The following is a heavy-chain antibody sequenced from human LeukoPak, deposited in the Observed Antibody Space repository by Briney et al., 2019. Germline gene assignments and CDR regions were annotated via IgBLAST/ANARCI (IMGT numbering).Heavy chain of an antibody. CDR3: AKGGYSGYDLEYYFDY. Sequence: GGSLRLSCAASGFSFGNHAMIWVRQAAGKGLEWVSVVSGSGDTTHYADSVKGRFTISRDNSKNTLYLQMNSLRAEDTAVYYCAKGGYSGYDLEYYFDYWGQGTLVTVSS. V-gene: IGHV3-23*01. D-gene: IGHD5-12*01. J-gene: IGHJ4*02. CDR1: GFSFGNHA. CDR2: VSGSGDTT.